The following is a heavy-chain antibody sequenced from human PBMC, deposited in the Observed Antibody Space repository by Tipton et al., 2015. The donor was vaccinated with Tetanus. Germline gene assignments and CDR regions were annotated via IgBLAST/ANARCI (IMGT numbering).Heavy chain of an antibody. D-gene: IGHD6-6*01. V-gene: IGHV3-7*01. Sequence: SLRLSCAASGFSFSTSWMSWLRQAPGKGLEWVANIKDDGRETYYVDPLKGRFTISRDNARNSLYLQINSLRVDDTADYYCARDPERAALNYWGQGARVTVSS. CDR3: ARDPERAALNY. J-gene: IGHJ4*02. CDR2: IKDDGRET. CDR1: GFSFSTSW.